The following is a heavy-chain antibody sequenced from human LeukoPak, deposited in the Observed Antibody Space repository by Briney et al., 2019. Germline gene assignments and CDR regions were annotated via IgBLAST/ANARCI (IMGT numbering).Heavy chain of an antibody. CDR2: IYSSGST. CDR1: GVSISSSSYY. CDR3: AKSVGYGLIDY. J-gene: IGHJ4*01. Sequence: SETLSLTCNVSGVSISSSSYYWGWIRQPPGKGLEWIGSIYSSGSTYYNPSLKSRVTISIDTSKNQVSLKMSSVTAADTAVYYCAKSVGYGLIDYWGQGTLVTVSS. V-gene: IGHV4-39*01. D-gene: IGHD5-12*01.